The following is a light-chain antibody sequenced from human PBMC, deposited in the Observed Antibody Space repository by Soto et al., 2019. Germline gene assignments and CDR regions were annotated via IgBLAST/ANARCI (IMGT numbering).Light chain of an antibody. V-gene: IGKV1-13*02. CDR1: QDIRGA. J-gene: IGKJ5*01. Sequence: AIQVTQSPSSLSASVGDRVTITCRASQDIRGALAWYQQKPGKAPKLLIYDVSTVQIGVSSRFSGRGSGTEFTLTITSLQPEDFATYYCQQFNIYPITFGQGTRLDI. CDR2: DVS. CDR3: QQFNIYPIT.